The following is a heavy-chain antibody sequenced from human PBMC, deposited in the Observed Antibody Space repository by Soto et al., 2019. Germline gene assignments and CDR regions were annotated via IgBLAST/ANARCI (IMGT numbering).Heavy chain of an antibody. CDR2: ISGSAIST. CDR3: VNWNDEDVD. J-gene: IGHJ4*01. V-gene: IGHV3-23*01. Sequence: EVDLLESGGGFVQPGGSLRLSCVASGFTFSSYAMTWVRQAPGKGLEWVASISGSAISTEYADSVRGRFTISRDNSKNTVFLQMQSLRADDSATYYCVNWNDEDVDWGQGTLVAVSS. D-gene: IGHD1-1*01. CDR1: GFTFSSYA.